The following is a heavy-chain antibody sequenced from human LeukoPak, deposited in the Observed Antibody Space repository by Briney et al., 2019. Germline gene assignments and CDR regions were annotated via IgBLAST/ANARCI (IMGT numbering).Heavy chain of an antibody. D-gene: IGHD3-22*01. J-gene: IGHJ5*02. CDR2: IKQDGSEK. V-gene: IGHV3-7*01. Sequence: GGSLRLSCAASGFTFSSYWMSWVRQAPGKGLEWVANIKQDGSEKYYADSVKGRFTISRDNAKNTLNLQMNSLRAEDTAVYYCARDLGQYYDTSDNWFDPWGQGTLVTVSS. CDR1: GFTFSSYW. CDR3: ARDLGQYYDTSDNWFDP.